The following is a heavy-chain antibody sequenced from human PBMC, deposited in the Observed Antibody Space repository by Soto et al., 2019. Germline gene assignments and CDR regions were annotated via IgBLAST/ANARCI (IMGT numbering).Heavy chain of an antibody. CDR2: ISAYSGNT. V-gene: IGHV1-18*01. Sequence: QVQLVQSGAEVKKPGASVKVSCKASGYTFSSYAITWVRQAPGQGLEWMAWISAYSGNTNYAQKFQGRVPRTADTAACNAYMELRSLSSDDTALYYRAGDSPAADDWGQGTLVTVSS. CDR3: AGDSPAADD. J-gene: IGHJ4*02. CDR1: GYTFSSYA.